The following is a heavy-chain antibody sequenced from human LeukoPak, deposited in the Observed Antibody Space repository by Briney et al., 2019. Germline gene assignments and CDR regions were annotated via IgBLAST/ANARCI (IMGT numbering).Heavy chain of an antibody. CDR1: GASISTLY. CDR3: ARHGVYSSSSYFDY. J-gene: IGHJ4*02. V-gene: IGHV4-59*08. Sequence: PPETLSLTCSVSGASISTLYWSWIRQPPGKGLEWIGYVYYTGRTNYNPSLKSRVTIFPDTSKNQFSLRLTSVTAADTAVYYCARHGVYSSSSYFDYLGQGTLVTVSS. D-gene: IGHD6-6*01. CDR2: VYYTGRT.